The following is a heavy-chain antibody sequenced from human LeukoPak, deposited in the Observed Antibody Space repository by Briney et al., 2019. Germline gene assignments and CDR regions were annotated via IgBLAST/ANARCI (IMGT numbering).Heavy chain of an antibody. CDR2: ISSRSVYI. CDR3: ARDANSGYNNVSDGFDP. Sequence: GGSLRLSCAASRFNLSAYTMNWVRQAPGEGLEWVSSISSRSVYIYYADSLKGRFTISRDNAKNSVYLQMNSLRAEDTAVYYCARDANSGYNNVSDGFDPWGQGTLVTVSS. D-gene: IGHD5-12*01. CDR1: RFNLSAYT. J-gene: IGHJ5*02. V-gene: IGHV3-21*01.